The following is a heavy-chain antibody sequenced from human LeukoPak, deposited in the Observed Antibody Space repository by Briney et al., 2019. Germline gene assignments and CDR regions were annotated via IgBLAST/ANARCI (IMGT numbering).Heavy chain of an antibody. J-gene: IGHJ4*02. V-gene: IGHV3-23*01. D-gene: IGHD5-18*01. CDR1: GFTFSSYA. CDR2: ISGSGGST. CDR3: AKDQGATYSYGYHGFYDY. Sequence: GGSLRLSCAASGFTFSSYAMSWVRQAPGKGLEWVSAISGSGGSTYYADSVKGRFTISRDNSKNTLYLQMNSLRAEDTAVYYCAKDQGATYSYGYHGFYDYWGQGTLVTVSS.